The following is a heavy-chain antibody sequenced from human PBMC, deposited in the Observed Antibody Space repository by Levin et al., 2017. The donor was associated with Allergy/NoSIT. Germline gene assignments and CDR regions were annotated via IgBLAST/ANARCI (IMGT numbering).Heavy chain of an antibody. J-gene: IGHJ4*02. Sequence: HPGGSLRLSCAASGFTFSDFWMHWVRQAPGKGLMWVSRSNEDGSITNYADSVKGRFTISRDNAKNTLYLQMNTLRAEDTAVYYCARDLSGVSDKWGPGTLVTVST. CDR1: GFTFSDFW. D-gene: IGHD2-15*01. V-gene: IGHV3-74*01. CDR3: ARDLSGVSDK. CDR2: SNEDGSIT.